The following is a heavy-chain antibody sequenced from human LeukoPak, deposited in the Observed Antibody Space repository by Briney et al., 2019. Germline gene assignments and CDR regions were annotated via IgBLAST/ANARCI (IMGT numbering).Heavy chain of an antibody. V-gene: IGHV4-39*01. CDR2: IYYSGST. CDR3: ARLTWQLVSV. CDR1: GGPISSSSYY. J-gene: IGHJ4*02. D-gene: IGHD6-6*01. Sequence: SETLSLTCTVSGGPISSSSYYWGWIRQPPGKGLEWIGSIYYSGSTYYNPSLKSRVTISVDTSKNQFSLKLSSVTAADTAVYYCARLTWQLVSVWGQGTLVTVSS.